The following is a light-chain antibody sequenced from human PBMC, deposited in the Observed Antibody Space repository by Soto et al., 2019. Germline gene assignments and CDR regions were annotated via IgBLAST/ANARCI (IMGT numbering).Light chain of an antibody. CDR3: QQRGNWPPLT. CDR2: SSS. V-gene: IGKV3D-20*02. CDR1: QTISGTY. Sequence: EIVLTQSPGTLSLSPGERATLSCRASQTISGTYLAWYQQKPGQAPRLLIYSSSSRAAGVSDRFSGSGSGTDFSLTISRLEPEDFAIYYCQQRGNWPPLTFGGGTKVDIK. J-gene: IGKJ4*01.